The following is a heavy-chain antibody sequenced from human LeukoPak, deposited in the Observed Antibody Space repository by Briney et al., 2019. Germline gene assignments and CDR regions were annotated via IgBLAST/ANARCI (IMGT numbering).Heavy chain of an antibody. Sequence: GGSLRLSCAASGFTFSSYWMSWVRQAPGKGLEWVANIKQGGSEKYYVDSVKGRFTISRDNAKNSLYLQMNSLRAEDTAVYYCARDRGAIIAAAGALDYWGQGTLVTVSS. V-gene: IGHV3-7*01. D-gene: IGHD6-13*01. CDR1: GFTFSSYW. CDR3: ARDRGAIIAAAGALDY. J-gene: IGHJ4*02. CDR2: IKQGGSEK.